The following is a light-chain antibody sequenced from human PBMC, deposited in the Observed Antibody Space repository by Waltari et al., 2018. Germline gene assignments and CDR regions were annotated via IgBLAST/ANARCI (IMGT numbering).Light chain of an antibody. J-gene: IGKJ1*01. CDR3: QQYGSSPRA. CDR1: QIITSSY. Sequence: IVLTQSPGTLSLSPGDRATLSCRASQIITSSYLAWYQQKPGQAPRLLIYGVSNRATGIPDRFSCGGSGTEFTLTISRLEPEDFAVYYCQQYGSSPRAFGQGTKVEIK. CDR2: GVS. V-gene: IGKV3-20*01.